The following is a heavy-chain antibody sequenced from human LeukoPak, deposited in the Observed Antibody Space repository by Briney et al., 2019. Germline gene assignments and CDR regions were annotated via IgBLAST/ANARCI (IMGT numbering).Heavy chain of an antibody. J-gene: IGHJ4*02. CDR1: GYTFTNYW. Sequence: GESLKISCKASGYTFTNYWVGWVRQMPGKGLEAVGIIYPGDSDTTYSPPFQGQVTVSADKSISTAYLQWSSLKASDTAMYYCARSATVVTPFDYWGQGTLVTVSS. CDR2: IYPGDSDT. CDR3: ARSATVVTPFDY. D-gene: IGHD4-23*01. V-gene: IGHV5-51*01.